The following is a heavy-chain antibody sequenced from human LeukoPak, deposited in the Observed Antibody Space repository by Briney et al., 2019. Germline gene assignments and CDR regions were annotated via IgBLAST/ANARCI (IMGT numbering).Heavy chain of an antibody. CDR1: GFTFSSYW. CDR3: AGDSALRYYFDS. CDR2: IKQDGSDK. D-gene: IGHD2-15*01. V-gene: IGHV3-7*01. Sequence: GGSLRLSCAASGFTFSSYWMSWVRQAPGKGLEWVANIKQDGSDKYYVDSVKGRFTISRDNAKNSVYLQMSSLRAEDTAVYFCAGDSALRYYFDSWGQGTLVTVSS. J-gene: IGHJ4*02.